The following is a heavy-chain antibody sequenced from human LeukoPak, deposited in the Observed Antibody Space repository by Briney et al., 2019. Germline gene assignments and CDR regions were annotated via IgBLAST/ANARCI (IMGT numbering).Heavy chain of an antibody. V-gene: IGHV3-7*01. J-gene: IGHJ6*03. Sequence: GGSLRLSCTASGFTFSGAWMTWVRQAPGKGPEWVANIKQDESERYTVDSVKGRFTISRDNAKNSVYLHMNSLRAEDTALYYCARLSAYYYGSFFYYYMDVWGKGTTVTVSS. D-gene: IGHD3-10*01. CDR3: ARLSAYYYGSFFYYYMDV. CDR2: IKQDESER. CDR1: GFTFSGAW.